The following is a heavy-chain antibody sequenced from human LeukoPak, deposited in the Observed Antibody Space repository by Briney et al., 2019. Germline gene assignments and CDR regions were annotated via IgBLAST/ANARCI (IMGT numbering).Heavy chain of an antibody. V-gene: IGHV4-34*01. CDR3: ARMRHYYGSGSYFRRTDNEFDY. J-gene: IGHJ4*02. Sequence: SETLSLTCAVYGGSFSGYYWSWLRQPPGKGLEWIGEINHSGSTNYNPSLKSRVTISVDTSKNQFSLKLSSVTAADTAVYYCARMRHYYGSGSYFRRTDNEFDYWGQGTPVTVSS. D-gene: IGHD3-10*01. CDR2: INHSGST. CDR1: GGSFSGYY.